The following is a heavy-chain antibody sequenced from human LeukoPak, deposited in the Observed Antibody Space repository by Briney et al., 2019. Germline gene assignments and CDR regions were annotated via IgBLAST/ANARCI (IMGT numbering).Heavy chain of an antibody. CDR3: TRDVSDGMDV. V-gene: IGHV3-49*04. J-gene: IGHJ6*02. Sequence: EAGGSLRLSCTTSGFTFGDYALSWVRQAPGKGLEWVGFTRSITYGGTTEYAASVKGRFTILRGDSKSIAYLQMNSLRSEDTGMYFCTRDVSDGMDVWGQGTTVTVSS. CDR2: TRSITYGGTT. CDR1: GFTFGDYA. D-gene: IGHD5/OR15-5a*01.